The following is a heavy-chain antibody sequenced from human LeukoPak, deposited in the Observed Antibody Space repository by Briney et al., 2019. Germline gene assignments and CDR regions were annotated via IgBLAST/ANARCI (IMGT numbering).Heavy chain of an antibody. CDR1: GGTFTSYN. CDR2: INPSGGST. Sequence: ASVKVSCKASGGTFTSYNMHWVRQAPGQGLEWMGIINPSGGSTNFAQKFQGRVTMTEDTSTDTAYMELGSLRSEDTAVYYCATDMVLPGVTSFDYWGQGTLVTVSS. D-gene: IGHD3-10*01. CDR3: ATDMVLPGVTSFDY. J-gene: IGHJ4*02. V-gene: IGHV1-46*01.